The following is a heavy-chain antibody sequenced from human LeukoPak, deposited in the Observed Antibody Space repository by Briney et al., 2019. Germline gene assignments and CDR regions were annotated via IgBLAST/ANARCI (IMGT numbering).Heavy chain of an antibody. CDR1: GGSISSTNW. J-gene: IGHJ4*02. V-gene: IGHV4-4*02. D-gene: IGHD1-26*01. Sequence: SETLSLTCGVSGGSISSTNWWSWVRQPPGQGLEWIGEISLSGVTSYNPSLKSRVTMPLDRSKNHLSLTLTSVTAADTAVYYCSRESGAFSPFGYWGQGTLVTVSS. CDR2: ISLSGVT. CDR3: SRESGAFSPFGY.